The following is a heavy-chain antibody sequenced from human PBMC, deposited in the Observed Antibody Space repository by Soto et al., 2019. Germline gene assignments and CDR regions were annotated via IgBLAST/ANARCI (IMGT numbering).Heavy chain of an antibody. V-gene: IGHV6-1*01. Sequence: SQTLSLTCAISGDSVSSNSAAWNWIRQSPSRGLEWLGRTYYRSKWYNDYAVSVKSRITINPDTSKNQFSLQLNSVTPEDTAVYYCARDFVVAAPVNYYYYGMDVWGQGTTVTVSS. CDR1: GDSVSSNSAA. J-gene: IGHJ6*02. CDR3: ARDFVVAAPVNYYYYGMDV. D-gene: IGHD2-15*01. CDR2: TYYRSKWYN.